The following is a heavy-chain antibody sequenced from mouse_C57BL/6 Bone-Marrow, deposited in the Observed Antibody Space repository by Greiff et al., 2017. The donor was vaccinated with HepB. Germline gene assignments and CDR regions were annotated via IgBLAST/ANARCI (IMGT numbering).Heavy chain of an antibody. J-gene: IGHJ1*03. V-gene: IGHV8-12*01. D-gene: IGHD2-2*01. CDR1: GFSLSTSGMG. Sequence: QVTLKVCGPGILQSSQTLSLTCSFSGFSLSTSGMGVSWIRQPSGKGLEWLAHIYWDDDKRYNPSLKSRLTISKDTSRNQVFLKITSVDTADTATYYCARRAMVTRGYWYFDVWGTGTTVTVSS. CDR2: IYWDDDK. CDR3: ARRAMVTRGYWYFDV.